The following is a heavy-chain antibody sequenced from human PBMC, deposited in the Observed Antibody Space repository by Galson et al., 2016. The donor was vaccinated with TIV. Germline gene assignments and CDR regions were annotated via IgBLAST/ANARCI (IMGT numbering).Heavy chain of an antibody. CDR3: VRDLEERYRDSRGGFYGLDV. CDR1: GFTFRSFA. D-gene: IGHD3-16*02. J-gene: IGHJ6*02. CDR2: ISNGRT. Sequence: SLRLSCAASGFTFRSFAMTWVRQAPGMAPEWVATISNGRTYYVDSVKSRFTISRDNPRNTVFLQMNSLRAGDTATYYCVRDLEERYRDSRGGFYGLDVWGHGTTVIVSS. V-gene: IGHV3-23*01.